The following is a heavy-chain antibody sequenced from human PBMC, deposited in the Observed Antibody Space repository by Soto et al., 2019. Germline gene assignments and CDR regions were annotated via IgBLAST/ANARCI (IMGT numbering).Heavy chain of an antibody. V-gene: IGHV4-34*01. CDR2: INHSGST. J-gene: IGHJ4*01. Sequence: QVQLQQWGAGLLKPSETLSLTCAVYGGSFSGYYWSWIRQPPGKGLEWIGEINHSGSTNYNPSLKSRVTISVDTSKNQFSLKLSSVTAAYTAVYYCARAAPRYCSGGSCYSGRDYWGHGTLVTVSS. CDR3: ARAAPRYCSGGSCYSGRDY. D-gene: IGHD2-15*01. CDR1: GGSFSGYY.